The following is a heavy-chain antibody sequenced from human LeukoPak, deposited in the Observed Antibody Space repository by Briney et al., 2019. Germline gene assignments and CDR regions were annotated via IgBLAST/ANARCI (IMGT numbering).Heavy chain of an antibody. CDR2: INHSGST. CDR1: GGSVSGYY. V-gene: IGHV4-34*01. J-gene: IGHJ4*02. D-gene: IGHD6-19*01. CDR3: ASAESIAVAGN. Sequence: SETLSLTCAVYGGSVSGYYWSGIRQPPGKGLEWIGEINHSGSTNYSPSLKSRVTISVDTSKNQFSLKLSSVTAADTAVYYCASAESIAVAGNWGQGTLVTVSS.